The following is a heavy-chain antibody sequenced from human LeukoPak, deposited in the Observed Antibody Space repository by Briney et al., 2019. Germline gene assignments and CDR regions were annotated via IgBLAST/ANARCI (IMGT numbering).Heavy chain of an antibody. CDR3: ARDRDYRVNWFDP. D-gene: IGHD3-16*01. V-gene: IGHV3-48*04. J-gene: IGHJ5*02. CDR1: GFTFSSYS. Sequence: PGGSLRLSCAASGFTFSSYSMNWVRQAPGKGLEWVSYISSSSSTIYYADSVKGRFTISRDNAKNSLYLQMNSLRAEDTAVYYCARDRDYRVNWFDPWGQGTLVTVSS. CDR2: ISSSSSTI.